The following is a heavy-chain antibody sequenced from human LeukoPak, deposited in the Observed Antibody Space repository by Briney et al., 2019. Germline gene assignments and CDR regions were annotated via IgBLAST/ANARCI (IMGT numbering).Heavy chain of an antibody. CDR1: GGTFSSYA. CDR2: IIPIFGTA. Sequence: SVKVSCKASGGTFSSYAISWVRRAPGQGLEWMGGIIPIFGTANYAQKFQGRVTITADESTSTAYMELSSLRSEDTAVYYCARDHAMVATMDVWGQGTTVTVSS. D-gene: IGHD5-12*01. V-gene: IGHV1-69*13. J-gene: IGHJ6*02. CDR3: ARDHAMVATMDV.